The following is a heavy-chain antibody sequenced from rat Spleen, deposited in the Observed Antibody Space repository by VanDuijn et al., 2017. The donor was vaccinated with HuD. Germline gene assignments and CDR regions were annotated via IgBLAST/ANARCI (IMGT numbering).Heavy chain of an antibody. Sequence: EVQLVESGGGLVQPGRSLKLSCAASGFTFNNYDMAWVRQDSTKGLEWVASISPGGGNTYYRDSVKGRFTVSRDNAKSTLYLQMDSLRSEDTATYYCARRHYGYTDYFDYWGQGVMVTVSS. V-gene: IGHV5S23*01. CDR2: ISPGGGNT. D-gene: IGHD1-9*01. CDR3: ARRHYGYTDYFDY. J-gene: IGHJ2*01. CDR1: GFTFNNYD.